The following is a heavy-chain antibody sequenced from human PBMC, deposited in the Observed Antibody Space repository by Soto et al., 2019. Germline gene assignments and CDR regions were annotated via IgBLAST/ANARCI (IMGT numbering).Heavy chain of an antibody. D-gene: IGHD1-26*01. CDR3: ASNAAAKVGTLSY. CDR1: GFTFNNAR. V-gene: IGHV3-15*02. Sequence: EVQLVESGGALVEPGGSLRLSCAASGFTFNNARMRWVRQAPGKGLEWVGRIDGGKTDFAAPVDGRCTFSRDDSRNTLFLQMNSLKTEDTGVYYCASNAAAKVGTLSYWGQGTLVTVSS. CDR2: IDGGKT. J-gene: IGHJ4*02.